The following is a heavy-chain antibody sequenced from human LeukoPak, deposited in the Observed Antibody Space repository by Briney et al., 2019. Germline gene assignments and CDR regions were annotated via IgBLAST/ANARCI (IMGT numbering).Heavy chain of an antibody. V-gene: IGHV4-34*01. CDR3: SRGGHYYDSGLDC. J-gene: IGHJ4*02. D-gene: IGHD3-22*01. Sequence: PSETLSLTCAVYGDSFSGYYWRWVRQPPGKGLEWIGDINHSGSTNHYPSLKRRVTISVDTFQNQFSLKLSYVPAAGPAVLFCSRGGHYYDSGLDCGGKGNLVTVSS. CDR2: INHSGST. CDR1: GDSFSGYY.